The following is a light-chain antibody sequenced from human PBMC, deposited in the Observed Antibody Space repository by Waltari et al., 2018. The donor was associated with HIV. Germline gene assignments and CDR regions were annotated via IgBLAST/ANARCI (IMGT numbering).Light chain of an antibody. CDR3: LLYVGGSYL. CDR2: GGD. Sequence: QTVVTQESSLTVSPGGTVTITCGLTFGTVSTSCYPYWLQQKPGLPPTALIYGGDTKHRWTPARYSGSIVGDKATLTLTAVQAEDEAIYFCLLYVGGSYLFGGGTLVTVL. CDR1: FGTVSTSCY. J-gene: IGLJ2*01. V-gene: IGLV7-43*01.